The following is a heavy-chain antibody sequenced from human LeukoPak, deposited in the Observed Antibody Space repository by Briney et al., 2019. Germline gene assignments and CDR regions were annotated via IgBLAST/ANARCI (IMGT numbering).Heavy chain of an antibody. J-gene: IGHJ4*02. D-gene: IGHD1-26*01. V-gene: IGHV1-69-2*01. CDR3: ATGAGATWGFDY. CDR1: GYTFTGYY. Sequence: ASVKVSCKASGYTFTGYYMHWVQQAPGKGLEWMGRVDPEDGETIYAENFQGRVTITADTSTDTAYMELNSLRSEDTAVYYCATGAGATWGFDYWGQGTLVTVSS. CDR2: VDPEDGET.